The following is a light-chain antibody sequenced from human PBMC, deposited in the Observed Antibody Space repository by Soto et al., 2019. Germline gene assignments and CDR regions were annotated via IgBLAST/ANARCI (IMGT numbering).Light chain of an antibody. CDR3: QQYNSYST. Sequence: DIQMTQSPSTLSASVGDRVTITCRASQSISSWLAWYQQKPGKAPKLLIYDASSLESGVPSRFSGSGSGTEFTLTISSLHPDYFATYYCQQYNSYSTFGQGTKVEIK. CDR1: QSISSW. CDR2: DAS. J-gene: IGKJ1*01. V-gene: IGKV1-5*01.